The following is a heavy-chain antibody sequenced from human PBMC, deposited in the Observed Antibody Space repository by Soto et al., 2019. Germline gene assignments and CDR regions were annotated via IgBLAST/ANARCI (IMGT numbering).Heavy chain of an antibody. J-gene: IGHJ4*02. CDR3: ARDPYYDSSGYPEYPDY. V-gene: IGHV3-30-3*01. CDR2: ISYDGSNK. Sequence: GGSLRLSCAASGFTFSSYAMHWVRQAPGKGLEWVVVISYDGSNKYYADSVKGRFTISRDNSKNTLYLQMNSLRAEDTAVYYCARDPYYDSSGYPEYPDYWGQGTLVTVSS. D-gene: IGHD3-22*01. CDR1: GFTFSSYA.